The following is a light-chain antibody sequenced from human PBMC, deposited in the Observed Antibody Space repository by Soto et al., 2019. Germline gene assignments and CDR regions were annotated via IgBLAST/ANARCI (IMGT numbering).Light chain of an antibody. CDR3: QQRSNWPPT. CDR1: QSVSSS. CDR2: GAS. Sequence: EIVLTQSPGTLSLSPGERATLSCRAAQSVSSSLAWYQQKPGQAPRLLIYGASNRATGIPARFSGSGSGTDFTLTISSLEPEDFAVYYCQQRSNWPPTCGPGTKVDIK. J-gene: IGKJ1*01. V-gene: IGKV3-11*01.